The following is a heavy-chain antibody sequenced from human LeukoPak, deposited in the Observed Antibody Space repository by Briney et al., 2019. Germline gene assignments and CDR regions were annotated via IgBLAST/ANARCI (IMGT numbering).Heavy chain of an antibody. V-gene: IGHV4-59*01. D-gene: IGHD1-26*01. CDR1: GGSISSYY. CDR2: IYYSGST. Sequence: SETLSLTCTVSGGSISSYYWSWIRQPPGKGLEWIGYIYYSGSTNYNPSLKSRVTISVDTSKNQFSLKLSSVTAADTAVYYCARAPSPIGTFDYWGQGTLVTVSS. CDR3: ARAPSPIGTFDY. J-gene: IGHJ4*02.